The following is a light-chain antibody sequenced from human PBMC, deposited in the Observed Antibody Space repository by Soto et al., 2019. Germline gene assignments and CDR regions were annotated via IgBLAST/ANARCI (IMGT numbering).Light chain of an antibody. Sequence: DIQMTHSPSSLSASVGDRVTITCQARQDIKQYLNWYQQKPGKVPKRLIYAASSLQSGVPSRFSGSGSGTEGTLTISSLKNGDVATYDCQHYNTYTWTFGHGTKVDI. CDR1: QDIKQY. J-gene: IGKJ1*01. CDR3: QHYNTYTWT. CDR2: AAS. V-gene: IGKV1-17*01.